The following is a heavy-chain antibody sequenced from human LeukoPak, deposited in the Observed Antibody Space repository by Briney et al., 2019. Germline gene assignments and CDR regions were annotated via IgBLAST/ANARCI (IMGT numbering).Heavy chain of an antibody. CDR1: GYSFTGYW. CDR3: ARGGKSAYGWFDP. V-gene: IGHV5-10-1*01. CDR2: IDPSDSYT. J-gene: IGHJ5*02. D-gene: IGHD5-12*01. Sequence: GESLKISCKGSGYSFTGYWISWVRQMPGRGLEWMGTIDPSDSYTNYSPSFQGHVTISADKSISTAYLQWSSLKASDTAMYYCARGGKSAYGWFDPWGQGALVTVSS.